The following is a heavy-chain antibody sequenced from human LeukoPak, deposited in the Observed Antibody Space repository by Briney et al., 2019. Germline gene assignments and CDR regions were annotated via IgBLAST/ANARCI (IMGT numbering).Heavy chain of an antibody. V-gene: IGHV1-2*02. D-gene: IGHD4-17*01. J-gene: IGHJ4*02. CDR2: INPNSGGT. Sequence: ASVKVSCKASGYTFTGYYMHWVRQAPGQGLEWMGWINPNSGGTNYAQKFQGRVTITRDTSASTVYMELSSLRSEDMAVYYCAKVAARYGDYYFDYWGQGTLVTVSS. CDR1: GYTFTGYY. CDR3: AKVAARYGDYYFDY.